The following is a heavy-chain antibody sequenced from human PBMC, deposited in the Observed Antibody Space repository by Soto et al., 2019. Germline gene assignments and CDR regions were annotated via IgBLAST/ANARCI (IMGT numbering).Heavy chain of an antibody. Sequence: QVQLVQSGAEVKKPGSSVKVSCKASGGTFSSYAISWVRQAPGQGLEWMGGIIPIFGTANYAQKFQGRVTITADKSTSTAYMELSSLSSEDTAVYYGSSDSTTAAGFDYWGQGTLVTVSS. CDR3: SSDSTTAAGFDY. CDR2: IIPIFGTA. CDR1: GGTFSSYA. J-gene: IGHJ4*02. D-gene: IGHD4-4*01. V-gene: IGHV1-69*06.